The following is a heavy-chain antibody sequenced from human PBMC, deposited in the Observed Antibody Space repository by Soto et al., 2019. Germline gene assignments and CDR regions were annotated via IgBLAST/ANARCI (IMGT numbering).Heavy chain of an antibody. V-gene: IGHV1-58*01. Sequence: SVNVSCKASGFTFTSSAVQWVRQARGQRLELIGWIVVGSGNTNYAQKFQERITITRXRXXXXTXMXLXXXXSEXTAVYYCAADLFDFWSARGLYWGQGTLVTVSS. CDR3: AADLFDFWSARGLY. CDR1: GFTFTSSA. J-gene: IGHJ4*02. D-gene: IGHD3-3*01. CDR2: IVVGSGNT.